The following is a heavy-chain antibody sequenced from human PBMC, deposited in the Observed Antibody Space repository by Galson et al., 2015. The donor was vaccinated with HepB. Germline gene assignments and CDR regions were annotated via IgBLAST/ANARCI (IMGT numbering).Heavy chain of an antibody. V-gene: IGHV3-15*01. CDR2: IKSKTDGGTT. CDR1: GFTFSNAW. D-gene: IGHD3-22*01. Sequence: SLRLSCAASGFTFSNAWMSWVRQAPGKGLEWVGRIKSKTDGGTTDYAAPVKGRFTISRDDSKNTLYLQMNSLKTEDTAVYYCTTPALKGGVYYYDSSGYGWGQGTLVTVSS. J-gene: IGHJ4*02. CDR3: TTPALKGGVYYYDSSGYG.